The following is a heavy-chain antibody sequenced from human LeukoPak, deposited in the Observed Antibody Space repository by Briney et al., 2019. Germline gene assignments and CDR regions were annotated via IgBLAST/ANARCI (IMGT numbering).Heavy chain of an antibody. D-gene: IGHD2-2*02. V-gene: IGHV3-21*01. J-gene: IGHJ4*02. CDR1: GFTFSSYS. CDR3: ARVSSSTSCYTD. CDR2: ISSSSSYI. Sequence: GGSLRLSRAASGFTFSSYSMNWVRQAPGKGLEWVSSISSSSSYIYYADSVKGRFTISRDNAKNSLYLQMNSLRAEDTAVYYCARVSSSTSCYTDWGQGTLVTVSS.